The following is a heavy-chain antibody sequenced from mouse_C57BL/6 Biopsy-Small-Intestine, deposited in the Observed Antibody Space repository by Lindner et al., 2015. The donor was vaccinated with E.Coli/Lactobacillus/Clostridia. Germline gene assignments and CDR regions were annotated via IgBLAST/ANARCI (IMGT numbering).Heavy chain of an antibody. CDR1: GYSITSGYY. D-gene: IGHD1-1*01. V-gene: IGHV3-6*01. CDR3: ARGGYYGSSSYWYFDV. Sequence: VQLQESGPGLVKPSQSLSLTCSVTGYSITSGYYWNWIRQFPGNKLEWMGYISYDGSNNYNPSLKNRISITRDTSKNQFFLKLNSVTTEDTATYYCARGGYYGSSSYWYFDVWGTGTTVTVSS. CDR2: ISYDGSN. J-gene: IGHJ1*03.